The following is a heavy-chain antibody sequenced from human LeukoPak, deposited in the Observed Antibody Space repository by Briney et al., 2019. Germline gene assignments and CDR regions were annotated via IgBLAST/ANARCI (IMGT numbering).Heavy chain of an antibody. D-gene: IGHD3-10*01. Sequence: GGSLRLSCAASGFTFSSFAMSWVRRAPGKGLEWVSSISGSGGATYYADSVKGRFTISRDNFENTLYLQINSLRAEDTAVFYCAKNYGSGTYYNYFDSWGQGTLVTVSS. CDR1: GFTFSSFA. CDR3: AKNYGSGTYYNYFDS. CDR2: ISGSGGAT. V-gene: IGHV3-23*01. J-gene: IGHJ4*02.